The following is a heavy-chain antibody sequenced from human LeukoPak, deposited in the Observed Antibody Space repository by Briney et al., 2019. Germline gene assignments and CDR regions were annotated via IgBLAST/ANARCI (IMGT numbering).Heavy chain of an antibody. CDR2: IWFDGSDK. D-gene: IGHD3-22*01. CDR1: GFTFSSLA. Sequence: PGGSLRLSCAASGFTFSSLAMHWVRQAPGKGLEWVAVIWFDGSDKYYADSVKGRFTISRDNSKSTLYLQMNSLRAEDTAVYYCVRTFDSSGYDYGHYFDYWGQGTLVTVSS. V-gene: IGHV3-33*01. J-gene: IGHJ4*02. CDR3: VRTFDSSGYDYGHYFDY.